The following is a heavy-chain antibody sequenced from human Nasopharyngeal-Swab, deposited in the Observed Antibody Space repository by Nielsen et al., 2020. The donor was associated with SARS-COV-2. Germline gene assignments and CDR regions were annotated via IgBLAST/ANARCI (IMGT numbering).Heavy chain of an antibody. D-gene: IGHD2-2*01. Sequence: GESLKISCAASGFTFSSYWMHWVRQAPGKGLVWVSRINSDGSSTSYADSVKGRFTISRDNAKNSLYLQMNSLRAEDTALYYCAKNQLLIYDVFNLWGQGTMVTVSS. CDR2: INSDGSST. CDR1: GFTFSSYW. V-gene: IGHV3-74*01. J-gene: IGHJ3*01. CDR3: AKNQLLIYDVFNL.